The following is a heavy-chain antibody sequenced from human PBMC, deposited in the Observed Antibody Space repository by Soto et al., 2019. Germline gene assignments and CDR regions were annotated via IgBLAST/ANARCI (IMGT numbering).Heavy chain of an antibody. CDR3: ARVPSP. CDR1: GGSISRGGYS. Sequence: QLQLQESGSGLVKPSQTLSLTCAVSGGSISRGGYSWSWTRQPPGKGLEWIGYIYHRGSTSYTPALKSRVAISVDRSNNQLSPKVSSVTAADTAVYYCARVPSPWGPRAPVTVSS. CDR2: IYHRGST. J-gene: IGHJ5*02. V-gene: IGHV4-30-2*01.